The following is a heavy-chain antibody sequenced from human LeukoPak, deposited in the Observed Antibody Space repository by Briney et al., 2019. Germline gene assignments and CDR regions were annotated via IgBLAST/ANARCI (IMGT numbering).Heavy chain of an antibody. V-gene: IGHV3-7*01. CDR3: ARDSAGNDY. D-gene: IGHD6-13*01. CDR1: GFTFSTYW. Sequence: GGSLRLSCAASGFTFSTYWMSWVRQAPGKGLEWVANIKQDGSEKYYVDSVKGRFTISRGNAKNSLYLQMNSLRAEDTAMYYCARDSAGNDYWGQGTLVTVSS. J-gene: IGHJ4*02. CDR2: IKQDGSEK.